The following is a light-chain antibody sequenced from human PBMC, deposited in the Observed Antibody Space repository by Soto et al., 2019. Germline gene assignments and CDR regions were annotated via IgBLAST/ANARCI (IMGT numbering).Light chain of an antibody. V-gene: IGKV3-20*01. CDR3: HQYDSSPLT. CDR1: QSVSSSY. CDR2: GAS. J-gene: IGKJ4*01. Sequence: EIALTQSPGTLSLSPGERATLSCRASQSVSSSYLAWYQQKPGQAPRLLIYGASSRATGSPDRFSGSGSGTDFTLTISRLEPEDFAVYYCHQYDSSPLTFVGGTKVEIK.